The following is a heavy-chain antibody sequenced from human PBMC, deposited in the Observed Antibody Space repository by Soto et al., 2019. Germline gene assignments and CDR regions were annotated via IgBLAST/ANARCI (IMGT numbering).Heavy chain of an antibody. J-gene: IGHJ6*02. CDR3: ARDSWPSHIAAAGTYYYYGMDV. D-gene: IGHD6-13*01. CDR1: GGTFSSYA. V-gene: IGHV1-69*13. Sequence: SVKVSCKASGGTFSSYAISWVRQAPGQGLEWMGGIIPIFGTANYAQKFQGRVTITADESTSTAYMELSSLRSEDTAVYYCARDSWPSHIAAAGTYYYYGMDVWGQGTTVTVSS. CDR2: IIPIFGTA.